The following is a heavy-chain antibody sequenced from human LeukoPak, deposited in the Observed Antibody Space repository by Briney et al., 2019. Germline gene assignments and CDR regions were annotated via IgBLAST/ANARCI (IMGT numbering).Heavy chain of an antibody. CDR2: ISSRATNI. V-gene: IGHV3-48*03. J-gene: IGHJ3*02. Sequence: GGSLRLSCAASGFAFSSFEMNWVRQAPGKGLEWVSYISSRATNIYYADCVKGRFTISRDNAKNSLYLQMNNLRAEDTAVYYCAREGYCRDDTCLSYDAFDIWGQGTMVTVSS. CDR1: GFAFSSFE. D-gene: IGHD2-15*01. CDR3: AREGYCRDDTCLSYDAFDI.